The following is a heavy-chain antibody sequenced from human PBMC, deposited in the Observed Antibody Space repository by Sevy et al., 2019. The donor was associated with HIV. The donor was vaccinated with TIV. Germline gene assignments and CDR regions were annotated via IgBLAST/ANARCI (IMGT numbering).Heavy chain of an antibody. Sequence: GGSLRLSCAASGITFSSHAMHWVRQAPGKGLEWVTIISYDGSNKYYADSVKGGFPSPRDNSKNTLYLQMNSLRAEETAVYYCARDCRYDYVWGSYRYLDYWGQGTLVTVSS. V-gene: IGHV3-30-3*01. J-gene: IGHJ4*02. D-gene: IGHD3-16*02. CDR1: GITFSSHA. CDR3: ARDCRYDYVWGSYRYLDY. CDR2: ISYDGSNK.